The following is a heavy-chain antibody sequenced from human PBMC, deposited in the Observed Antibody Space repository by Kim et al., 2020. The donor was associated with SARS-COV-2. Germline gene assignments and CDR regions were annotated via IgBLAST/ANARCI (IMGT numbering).Heavy chain of an antibody. Sequence: SVKGRFTISRDNSKNTLYLQMNSLRAEDTAVYYCARVAEVYDSSGYQLDYWGQGTLVTVSS. CDR3: ARVAEVYDSSGYQLDY. D-gene: IGHD3-22*01. J-gene: IGHJ4*02. V-gene: IGHV3-30*01.